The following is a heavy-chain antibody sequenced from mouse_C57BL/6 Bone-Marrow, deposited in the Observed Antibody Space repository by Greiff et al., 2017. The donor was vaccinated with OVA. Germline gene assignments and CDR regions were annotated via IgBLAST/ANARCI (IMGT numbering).Heavy chain of an antibody. D-gene: IGHD4-1*01. Sequence: QVQLQQPGAELVRPGSSVKLSCKASGYTFTSYWMHWVKQRPIQGLEWIGNIDPSDSETHYNQKFKDKATLTVDKSSSTAYMQLSSLTSEDSAVYYCALGRGVAMDCWGQGTSVTVSS. J-gene: IGHJ4*01. CDR1: GYTFTSYW. CDR2: IDPSDSET. V-gene: IGHV1-52*01. CDR3: ALGRGVAMDC.